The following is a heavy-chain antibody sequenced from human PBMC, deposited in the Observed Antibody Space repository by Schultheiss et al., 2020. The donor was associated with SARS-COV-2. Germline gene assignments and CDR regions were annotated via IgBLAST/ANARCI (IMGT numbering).Heavy chain of an antibody. D-gene: IGHD6-13*01. J-gene: IGHJ6*02. V-gene: IGHV3-7*01. CDR3: ARDGQQLYGMDV. Sequence: GGSLRLSCAASGFTFSTYVMTWARQAPGKGLEWVANIKRDGGEKYYVDSVKGRFAVSRDNARDSLYLQMNNLRAEDTAVYYCARDGQQLYGMDVWGQGTTVTVSS. CDR1: GFTFSTYV. CDR2: IKRDGGEK.